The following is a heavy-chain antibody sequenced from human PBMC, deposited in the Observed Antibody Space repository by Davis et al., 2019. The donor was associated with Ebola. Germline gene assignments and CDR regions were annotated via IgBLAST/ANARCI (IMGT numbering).Heavy chain of an antibody. Sequence: AASVKVSCKASGYTFNNYAISWVRQAPGQGLEWMGWISAYNGNTNYAQKVQGRVTMTTDTSTGTAYLDLRSLRSDDTAVYFYARTSIVGTTTTASDIWGQGTLVTVSS. V-gene: IGHV1-18*01. CDR2: ISAYNGNT. J-gene: IGHJ3*02. CDR3: ARTSIVGTTTTASDI. D-gene: IGHD1-26*01. CDR1: GYTFNNYA.